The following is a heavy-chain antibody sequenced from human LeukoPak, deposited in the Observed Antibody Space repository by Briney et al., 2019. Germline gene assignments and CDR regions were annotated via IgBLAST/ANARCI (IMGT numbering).Heavy chain of an antibody. CDR2: ISAY. Sequence: ASVKVSCKASGYTFTSYGISWVRQAPGQGLEWMGWISAYAQKFQGRVTMTTDTSTSTAYMELRSLRSDDTAVYYCGRRFNYYDSSGYYEGFYFDYWGQGTLVTVSS. D-gene: IGHD3-22*01. V-gene: IGHV1-18*01. CDR3: GRRFNYYDSSGYYEGFYFDY. J-gene: IGHJ4*02. CDR1: GYTFTSYG.